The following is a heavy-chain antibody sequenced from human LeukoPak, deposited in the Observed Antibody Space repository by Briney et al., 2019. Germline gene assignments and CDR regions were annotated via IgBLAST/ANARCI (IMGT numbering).Heavy chain of an antibody. J-gene: IGHJ4*02. CDR3: AREGGGSYSYFDY. D-gene: IGHD1-26*01. CDR2: INPNSGGT. V-gene: IGHV1-2*02. CDR1: GYTFTGYY. Sequence: GASVKVSCKASGYTFTGYYMHWVRQAPGQGLEWMGWINPNSGGTNCAQKFQGRVTMTRDTSISTAYMELSRLRSDDTAVYYCAREGGGSYSYFDYWGQGTLVTVSS.